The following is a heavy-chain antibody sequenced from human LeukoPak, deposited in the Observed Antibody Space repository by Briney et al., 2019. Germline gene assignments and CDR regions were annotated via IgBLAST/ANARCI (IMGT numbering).Heavy chain of an antibody. V-gene: IGHV3-7*01. CDR1: GFIFTGYF. Sequence: PGGSLRLSCAASGFIFTGYFMSWVRQAPGKGLEWVASIKHGGSEKYYVDSVRGRFTISRDNTKNLLYLQMSSLRAEDTAVYYCATDRGWRTSGYYLYYFEYWGQGALVTFSS. J-gene: IGHJ4*02. CDR3: ATDRGWRTSGYYLYYFEY. D-gene: IGHD3-3*01. CDR2: IKHGGSEK.